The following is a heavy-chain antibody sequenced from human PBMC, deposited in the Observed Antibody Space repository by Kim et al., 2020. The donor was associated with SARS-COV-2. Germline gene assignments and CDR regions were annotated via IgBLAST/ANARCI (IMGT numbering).Heavy chain of an antibody. CDR3: ARQNPLPPQDVVVPAATNYYYYYGMDV. CDR1: GGSISSSSYY. V-gene: IGHV4-39*01. Sequence: SETLSLTCTVSGGSISSSSYYWGWIRQPPGKGLEWIGSIYYSGSTYYNPSLKSRVTISVDTSKNQFSLKLSSVTAADTAVYYCARQNPLPPQDVVVPAATNYYYYYGMDVWGQGTTVTVSS. D-gene: IGHD2-2*01. J-gene: IGHJ6*02. CDR2: IYYSGST.